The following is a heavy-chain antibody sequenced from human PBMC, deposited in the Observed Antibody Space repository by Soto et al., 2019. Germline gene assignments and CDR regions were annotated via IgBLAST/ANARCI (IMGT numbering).Heavy chain of an antibody. V-gene: IGHV6-1*01. CDR2: TYYRTKWYN. J-gene: IGHJ6*02. Sequence: SQTLSLTCAISGDSVSSNSAAWNWIRQSPSRNLKWLGRTYYRTKWYNDYTVSVKSRITINTNTSKNQISIQKNTVTTEDTTDYYCARYQGIAAAGSYYYGMDVWGQGTTVTVSS. CDR3: ARYQGIAAAGSYYYGMDV. D-gene: IGHD6-13*01. CDR1: GDSVSSNSAA.